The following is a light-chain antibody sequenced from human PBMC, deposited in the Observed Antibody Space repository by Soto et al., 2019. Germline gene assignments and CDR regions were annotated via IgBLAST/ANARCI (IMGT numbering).Light chain of an antibody. CDR2: DAS. J-gene: IGKJ3*01. V-gene: IGKV3-11*01. CDR3: QQRSNWLFT. CDR1: QSVSSY. Sequence: EIVLTQSPATLSLSPGERATLSCRASQSVSSYLAWYQRKPGQAPRLLIYDASNRATGIPARLSGSGSGTDFTLTISSLEPEDFAVYYCQQRSNWLFTFGPGTKVDI.